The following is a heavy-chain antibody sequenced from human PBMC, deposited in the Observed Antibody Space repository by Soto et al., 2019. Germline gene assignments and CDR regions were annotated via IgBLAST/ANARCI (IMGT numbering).Heavy chain of an antibody. Sequence: GGSLRLSCAASGFTFSSYAMHWVRQAPGKGLEWVAVISYDGSNKYYADSVKGRFTISRDNSKNTLYLQMNSLRAEDTAVYYCARVMAYEQQLVPFDYWGQGTLVTVSS. J-gene: IGHJ4*02. V-gene: IGHV3-30-3*01. CDR1: GFTFSSYA. CDR3: ARVMAYEQQLVPFDY. CDR2: ISYDGSNK. D-gene: IGHD6-13*01.